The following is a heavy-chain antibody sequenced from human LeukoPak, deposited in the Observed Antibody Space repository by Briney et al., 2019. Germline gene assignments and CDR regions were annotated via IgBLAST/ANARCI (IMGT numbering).Heavy chain of an antibody. CDR3: ARAHDYSNYAFDY. V-gene: IGHV1-69*04. D-gene: IGHD4-4*01. J-gene: IGHJ4*02. CDR1: GGTFSSYA. CDR2: IIPILGIA. Sequence: ASVKVSCKASGGTFSSYAISWVRQAPGQGLEWMGRIIPILGIANYAQKFQGRVTITADKSTSTAYMELSSLRSEDTAVYYCARAHDYSNYAFDYWGQGTLVTVSS.